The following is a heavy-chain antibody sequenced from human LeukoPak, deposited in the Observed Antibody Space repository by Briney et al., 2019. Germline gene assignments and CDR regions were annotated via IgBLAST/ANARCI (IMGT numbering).Heavy chain of an antibody. V-gene: IGHV3-21*04. J-gene: IGHJ1*01. D-gene: IGHD6-13*01. Sequence: GGSLRLSCAASGFTFSSYGMNWVRQAPGKGLEWVSSISSSSSYIYYADSVKGRFTISRDNAKNSLYLQMNSLRAEDTAVYYCAKDSSSWYRYLQHWGQGTLVTVSS. CDR3: AKDSSSWYRYLQH. CDR2: ISSSSSYI. CDR1: GFTFSSYG.